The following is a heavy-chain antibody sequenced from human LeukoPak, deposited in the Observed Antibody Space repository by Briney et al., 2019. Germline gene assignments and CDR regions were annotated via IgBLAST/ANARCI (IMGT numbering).Heavy chain of an antibody. V-gene: IGHV4-38-2*02. CDR2: IYHSGST. Sequence: PSETLSLTCTVSGYSISSGYYWGWIRQPPGKGLEWIGSIYHSGSTYYNPSLKSRVTISVDTSKNQFSLKLSSVTAADTAVYYWARDSTMVRGFDYWGQGTLVTVSS. CDR3: ARDSTMVRGFDY. J-gene: IGHJ4*02. CDR1: GYSISSGYY. D-gene: IGHD3-10*01.